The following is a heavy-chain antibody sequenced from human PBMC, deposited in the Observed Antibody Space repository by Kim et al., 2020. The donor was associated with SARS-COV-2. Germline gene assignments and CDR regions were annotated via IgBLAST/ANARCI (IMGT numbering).Heavy chain of an antibody. Sequence: GGSLRLSCAASGFTFSSYAMSWVRQAPGKGLEWVSAISGSGGSTYYADSVKGRFTISRDNSKNTLYLQMNSLRAEDTAVYYCAKPARYSSGWDYYYGMDVWGQGTTVTVSS. CDR3: AKPARYSSGWDYYYGMDV. J-gene: IGHJ6*02. CDR2: ISGSGGST. D-gene: IGHD6-19*01. CDR1: GFTFSSYA. V-gene: IGHV3-23*01.